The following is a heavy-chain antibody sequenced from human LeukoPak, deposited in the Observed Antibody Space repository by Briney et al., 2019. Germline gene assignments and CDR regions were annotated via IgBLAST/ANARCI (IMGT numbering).Heavy chain of an antibody. D-gene: IGHD3-10*01. CDR2: IIPIFGTA. CDR3: ARDRNSLFTMVRGVISPFDY. J-gene: IGHJ4*02. CDR1: GGTFSSYA. V-gene: IGHV1-69*05. Sequence: GASVKVSCKASGGTFSSYAISWVRQAPGQGLEWMGGIIPIFGTANYAQKFQGRVTITTDESTSTAYMELRSLRSDDTAVYYCARDRNSLFTMVRGVISPFDYWGQGTLVTVSS.